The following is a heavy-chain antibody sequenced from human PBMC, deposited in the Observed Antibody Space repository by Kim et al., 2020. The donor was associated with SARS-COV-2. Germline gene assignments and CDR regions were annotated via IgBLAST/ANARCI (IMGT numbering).Heavy chain of an antibody. J-gene: IGHJ4*02. V-gene: IGHV4-34*01. D-gene: IGHD2-15*01. CDR2: INHRRNA. CDR3: ARQRLLLLDS. CDR1: GGSFSAYY. Sequence: SETLSLTCAVSGGSFSAYYCTWIRQAPGKGLEWIGEINHRRNANYNSSLKSRVTMSVDTSTNQFSLNLTSVTAADTAVYYCARQRLLLLDSWGPGTLVTV.